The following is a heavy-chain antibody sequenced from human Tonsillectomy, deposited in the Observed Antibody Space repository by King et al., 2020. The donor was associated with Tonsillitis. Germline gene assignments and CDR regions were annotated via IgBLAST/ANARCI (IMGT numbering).Heavy chain of an antibody. CDR2: TWYDGSNK. V-gene: IGHV3-33*08. Sequence: VQLVESGGGVVQPGRSLRLSCAASGFTFSSYGMHWVRQAPGKGLEWVAVTWYDGSNKYSADSVKGRFTISRDNSKNTLYLQMNSLRAEDTAVYYCARDKGSYGSSGYRTGRYMDVWGKGTTVTVSS. J-gene: IGHJ6*03. CDR1: GFTFSSYG. CDR3: ARDKGSYGSSGYRTGRYMDV. D-gene: IGHD3-22*01.